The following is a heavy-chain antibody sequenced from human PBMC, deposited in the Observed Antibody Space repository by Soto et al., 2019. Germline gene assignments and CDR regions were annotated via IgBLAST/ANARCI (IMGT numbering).Heavy chain of an antibody. Sequence: QVQLVQSGADVKKPGSSVKVSCEVSGGTFSNYAFTWVRQGPGQGLEWMGGIIPIFGTANYARQFKGRVAISADKSTTTTYMELSNLTSEDTAVYYCARVAETGYTSGWYYFDYWGHGSLVTVSS. D-gene: IGHD6-19*01. CDR3: ARVAETGYTSGWYYFDY. CDR1: GGTFSNYA. J-gene: IGHJ4*01. V-gene: IGHV1-69*14. CDR2: IIPIFGTA.